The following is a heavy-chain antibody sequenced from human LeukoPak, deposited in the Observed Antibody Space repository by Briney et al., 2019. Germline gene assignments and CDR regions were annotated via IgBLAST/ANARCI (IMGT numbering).Heavy chain of an antibody. Sequence: GGSLRLSCEASGFTFGSYWMHWVRQVPGKGLVWVSRINSDGSSTSYADSVKGRFTISRDNAKNTLYLQMNSLRAEDTAVYYCATGQGHGMDVWGQGTTVTVSS. D-gene: IGHD1-14*01. CDR1: GFTFGSYW. CDR3: ATGQGHGMDV. J-gene: IGHJ6*02. V-gene: IGHV3-74*01. CDR2: INSDGSST.